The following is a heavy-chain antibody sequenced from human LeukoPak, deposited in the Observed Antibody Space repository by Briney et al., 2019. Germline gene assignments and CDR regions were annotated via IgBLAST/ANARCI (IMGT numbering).Heavy chain of an antibody. D-gene: IGHD6-19*01. Sequence: GGSLRLSCEDSGFSFSTYWMSWVRQAPGKGLEWVSAISGSGGSTYYADSVKGRFTISRDNSKKTLYLQMNSLRAEDTAVYYCAGGSAVAIAEYFQHWGQGTLVTVSS. V-gene: IGHV3-23*01. CDR3: AGGSAVAIAEYFQH. CDR2: ISGSGGST. J-gene: IGHJ1*01. CDR1: GFSFSTYW.